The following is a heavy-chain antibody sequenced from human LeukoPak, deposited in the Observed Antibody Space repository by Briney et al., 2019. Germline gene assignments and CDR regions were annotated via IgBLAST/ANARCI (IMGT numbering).Heavy chain of an antibody. D-gene: IGHD2-15*01. CDR3: ARDRQEGWWFDP. Sequence: ASVKVSCKASGYTFTGYYMHWERQAPGQGLEWMGWINPNSGGTNYAQKFQGRVTMTRDTSISTAYMELSRLRSDDTAVYYCARDRQEGWWFDPWGQGTLVTVSS. CDR1: GYTFTGYY. V-gene: IGHV1-2*02. CDR2: INPNSGGT. J-gene: IGHJ5*02.